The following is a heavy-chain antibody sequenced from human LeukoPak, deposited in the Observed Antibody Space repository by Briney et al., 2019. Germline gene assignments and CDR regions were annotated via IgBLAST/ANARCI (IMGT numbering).Heavy chain of an antibody. CDR3: ARVIGLGYCSSTSCYPADYYFDY. D-gene: IGHD2-2*01. CDR1: GCTFTSYD. Sequence: ASVKVSCKASGCTFTSYDINWVRQATGQGLEWMGWINPNSGGTNYAQKFQGRVTMTRDTSISTAYMELSRLRSDDTAVYYCARVIGLGYCSSTSCYPADYYFDYWGQGTLVTVSS. J-gene: IGHJ4*02. CDR2: INPNSGGT. V-gene: IGHV1-2*02.